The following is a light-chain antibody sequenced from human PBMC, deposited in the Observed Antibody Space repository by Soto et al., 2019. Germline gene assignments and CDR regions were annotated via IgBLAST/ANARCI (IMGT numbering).Light chain of an antibody. V-gene: IGKV1-5*03. CDR1: QSVQTW. CDR2: KAT. Sequence: IQLTQSPSSLSASVGDRVTITCRASQSVQTWLAWFQQKPGKAPKLLIYKATTLETGVPSRFSGSGSGTEFTLTISSLQPDDLATYYCQQNNRYPWTFGQGTKVDIK. CDR3: QQNNRYPWT. J-gene: IGKJ1*01.